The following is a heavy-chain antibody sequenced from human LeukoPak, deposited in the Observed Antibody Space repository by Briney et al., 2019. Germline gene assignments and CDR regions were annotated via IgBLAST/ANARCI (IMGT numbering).Heavy chain of an antibody. D-gene: IGHD6-13*01. CDR1: GFTFSSYA. CDR3: ARGSSSWDDAFDI. Sequence: PGGSLRLSCAASGFTFSSYAMHWVRQAPGKGLEWVAVISYDGSNKYYADSVKGRFTISRDNSKNTLYLQMNSLRAEDTAVYYRARGSSSWDDAFDIWGQGTMVTVSS. J-gene: IGHJ3*02. V-gene: IGHV3-30*04. CDR2: ISYDGSNK.